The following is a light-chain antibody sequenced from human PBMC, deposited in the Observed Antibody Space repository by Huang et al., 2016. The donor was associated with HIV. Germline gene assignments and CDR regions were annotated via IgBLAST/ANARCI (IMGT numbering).Light chain of an antibody. Sequence: EIVLTQSPATLSLSPGERATLSCRASQSVSSYLAWYQQKPGQAPRLLIYDASNRATGIPARFSGSGSGTDFTLTINSLEPEDFAVYYCQQRSNWLLTFGGGTKVEIK. V-gene: IGKV3-11*01. CDR1: QSVSSY. J-gene: IGKJ4*01. CDR2: DAS. CDR3: QQRSNWLLT.